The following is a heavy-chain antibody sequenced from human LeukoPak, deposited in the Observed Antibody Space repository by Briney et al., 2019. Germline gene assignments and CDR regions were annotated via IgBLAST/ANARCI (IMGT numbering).Heavy chain of an antibody. CDR1: GFIFRSYA. Sequence: GGSLRLSCVGSGFIFRSYAVTWVRQAPGKGLEWVANIKQDGSEKYYVDSVKGRFTISRDNAKNSLYLQMNSLRAEDTAVYYCARGLSTVTTIWGQGTLVTVSS. CDR2: IKQDGSEK. D-gene: IGHD4-17*01. V-gene: IGHV3-7*01. CDR3: ARGLSTVTTI. J-gene: IGHJ4*02.